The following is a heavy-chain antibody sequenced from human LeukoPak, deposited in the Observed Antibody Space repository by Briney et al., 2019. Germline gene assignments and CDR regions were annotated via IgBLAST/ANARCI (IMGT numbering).Heavy chain of an antibody. V-gene: IGHV4-61*02. Sequence: SSETLSLTCTVSGGSISSGGYYWSWIRQPAGKGLEWIGRIYTSGSTNYNPSLKGRVFLSVDTSKNQFSLKVTSVTAADTAVYYCARAIRGRMIVVPVDTRFDPWGQGTLVTVSS. CDR3: ARAIRGRMIVVPVDTRFDP. CDR2: IYTSGST. D-gene: IGHD3-22*01. CDR1: GGSISSGGYY. J-gene: IGHJ5*02.